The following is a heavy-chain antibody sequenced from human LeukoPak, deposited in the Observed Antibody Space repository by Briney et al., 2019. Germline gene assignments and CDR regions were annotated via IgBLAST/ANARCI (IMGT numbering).Heavy chain of an antibody. D-gene: IGHD2-2*01. CDR2: INPSGGST. J-gene: IGHJ6*03. CDR3: ARDGLESFVVVPAAMVGARYYYMDV. Sequence: ASVKVSCKASGYTFTSYYMHWVRQAPGQGLEWMGIINPSGGSTSYAQKFQGRVTMTRDMSTSIVYMELSSLRSEDTAVYYCARDGLESFVVVPAAMVGARYYYMDVWGKGTTVTVSS. V-gene: IGHV1-46*01. CDR1: GYTFTSYY.